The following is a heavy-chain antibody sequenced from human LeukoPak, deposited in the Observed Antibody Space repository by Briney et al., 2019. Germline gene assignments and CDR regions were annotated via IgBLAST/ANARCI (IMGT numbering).Heavy chain of an antibody. Sequence: PGGSLRLSCAASGFTFSNYAMSWVRQAPGKGLEWVSTISNSGGRTYYADSVQGRFTISRDTSKNTLYLQMNSLRAEDTAIYYCAKPWGNDYNSYFDYWGQGTLVTVSS. CDR1: GFTFSNYA. CDR2: ISNSGGRT. J-gene: IGHJ4*02. D-gene: IGHD4-11*01. V-gene: IGHV3-23*01. CDR3: AKPWGNDYNSYFDY.